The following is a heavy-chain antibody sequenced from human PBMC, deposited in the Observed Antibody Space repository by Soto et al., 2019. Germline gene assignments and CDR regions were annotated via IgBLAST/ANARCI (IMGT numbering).Heavy chain of an antibody. J-gene: IGHJ4*02. V-gene: IGHV3-21*01. Sequence: EVQLVESGGGLVKPGGSLRLSCTATGFTFSSYNMNWVRQAPGKGLEWVSYISTWSSYSFYADSVKGRFTISRDNAKNSLFLQMNSLRAEDTAVYYCARASHDSGELDYWGQGALVTVSS. CDR1: GFTFSSYN. CDR3: ARASHDSGELDY. CDR2: ISTWSSYS. D-gene: IGHD4-17*01.